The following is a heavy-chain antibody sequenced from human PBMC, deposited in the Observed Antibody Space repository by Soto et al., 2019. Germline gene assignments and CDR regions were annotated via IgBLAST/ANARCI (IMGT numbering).Heavy chain of an antibody. D-gene: IGHD2-15*01. CDR2: ILYRGST. V-gene: IGHV4-59*01. CDR1: GDSISSYY. J-gene: IGHJ4*02. Sequence: SETLSLTCTVSGDSISSYYWSWVRQPPGKELEWIGYILYRGSTYSNPSLKSRATISVXXXXXXIXLXLXSXTAAXTAVYYCARAVRHTILLDSWAQGALVTVSP. CDR3: ARAVRHTILLDS.